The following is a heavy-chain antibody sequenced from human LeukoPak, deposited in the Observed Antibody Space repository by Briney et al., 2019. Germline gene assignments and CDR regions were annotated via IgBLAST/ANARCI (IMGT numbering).Heavy chain of an antibody. CDR3: AKVFYSSGWYGAKYDY. D-gene: IGHD6-19*01. V-gene: IGHV1-8*01. CDR1: GYTFTSYD. CDR2: MNPNSGNT. Sequence: ASVKVSCKASGYTFTSYDINWVRQATGQGLEWMGWMNPNSGNTGYAQKFQGRVTMTRNTSISTAYMELSSLRAEDTAVYYCAKVFYSSGWYGAKYDYWGQGTLVTVSS. J-gene: IGHJ4*02.